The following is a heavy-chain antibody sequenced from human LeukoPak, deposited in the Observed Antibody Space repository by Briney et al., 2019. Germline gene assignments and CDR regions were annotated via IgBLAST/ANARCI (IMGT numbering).Heavy chain of an antibody. V-gene: IGHV5-51*01. J-gene: IGHJ4*02. CDR3: ANTLGYCSGGSCSDGFLTH. D-gene: IGHD2-15*01. CDR1: GYSFTSYW. Sequence: GESLKISCKGSGYSFTSYWIGWVRQMPGKGLEWMGIIYPGDSDTRYSPSFQGQVTISADKSISTAYLQWSSLRASDTAMYYCANTLGYCSGGSCSDGFLTHWGQGTLVTVSS. CDR2: IYPGDSDT.